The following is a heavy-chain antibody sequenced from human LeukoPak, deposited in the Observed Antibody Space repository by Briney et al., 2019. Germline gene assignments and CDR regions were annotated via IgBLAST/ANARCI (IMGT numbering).Heavy chain of an antibody. D-gene: IGHD6-6*01. V-gene: IGHV3-21*01. J-gene: IGHJ4*02. CDR3: ARDVEYSSSSVSGRSFDF. CDR1: GFTFSIYS. CDR2: ISSSSSYI. Sequence: PGGSLRLSCATSGFTFSIYSMNWVRQAPGKGLEWVSSISSSSSYIYYADSVKGRFTTSRDNAKNSLSLQMNSLRAEDTAVYYCARDVEYSSSSVSGRSFDFRGQGTLVTVSS.